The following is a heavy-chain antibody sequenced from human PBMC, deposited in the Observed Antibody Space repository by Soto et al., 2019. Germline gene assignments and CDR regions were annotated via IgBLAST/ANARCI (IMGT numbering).Heavy chain of an antibody. V-gene: IGHV3-30*19. J-gene: IGHJ1*01. CDR1: GFTFRSYV. Sequence: QVQLVESGGGVVQPGTSLRVSCVGSGFTFRSYVLHWVRQAPGKGLEWVALTSYDGSDKYYDDSVRGRFTISRDNSRNTVDLQMDSLSLEDTALYYCARWGTTGGLDVCGQGTLVSVSS. CDR2: TSYDGSDK. CDR3: ARWGTTGGLDV. D-gene: IGHD3-16*01.